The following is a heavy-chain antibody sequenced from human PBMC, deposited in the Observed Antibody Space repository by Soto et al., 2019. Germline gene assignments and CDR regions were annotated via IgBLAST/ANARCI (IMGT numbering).Heavy chain of an antibody. CDR3: AKDRPTTSQQWLVLASGSGRGSQGDV. CDR2: ISGSGGST. V-gene: IGHV3-23*01. J-gene: IGHJ6*02. Sequence: QLGGSLRLSCAASGFTFSSYAMSWVRQAPGKGLEWVSAISGSGGSTYYADSVKGRFTISRDNSKNTLYLQMNSLRAEDTAVYYCAKDRPTTSQQWLVLASGSGRGSQGDVWGQGTTVTVSS. D-gene: IGHD6-19*01. CDR1: GFTFSSYA.